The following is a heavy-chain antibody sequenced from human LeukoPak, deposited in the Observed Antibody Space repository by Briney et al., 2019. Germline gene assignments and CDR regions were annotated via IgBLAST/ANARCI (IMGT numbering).Heavy chain of an antibody. CDR1: GGSISSSSYY. J-gene: IGHJ4*02. V-gene: IGHV4-39*01. D-gene: IGHD2-2*01. Sequence: PSETLSLTCTVSGGSISSSSYYWGWIRQPPGKGLEWIGSIYYSGSTYYNPSLKSRVTISVDTSKNQFSLKLSSVTAADTAVYYCARVAVVVPAAIDYWGQGTLVTVSS. CDR3: ARVAVVVPAAIDY. CDR2: IYYSGST.